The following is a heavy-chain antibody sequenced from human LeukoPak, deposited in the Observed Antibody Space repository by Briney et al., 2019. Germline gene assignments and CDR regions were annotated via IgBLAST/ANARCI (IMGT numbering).Heavy chain of an antibody. D-gene: IGHD3-22*01. V-gene: IGHV3-23*01. CDR2: ISGSGGST. J-gene: IGHJ4*02. Sequence: GGSLRLSCAASGFTFSSYAMNWVRQAPGKGLEWVSAISGSGGSTYYADSVKGRFTISRDNSKNTLYLQVNSLRAEDTAVYYCAKSSARIIMIVGYFDYWGQGTLVTVSS. CDR1: GFTFSSYA. CDR3: AKSSARIIMIVGYFDY.